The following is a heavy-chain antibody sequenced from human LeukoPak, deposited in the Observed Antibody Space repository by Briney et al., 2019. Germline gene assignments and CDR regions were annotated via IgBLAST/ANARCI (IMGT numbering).Heavy chain of an antibody. J-gene: IGHJ6*02. Sequence: KPSETLSLTCTVSGGTISSYYWSWIRQPPGKGLEWIGYIYYSGSTNYNPSLKSRVTISVDTSKNQFSLKLSSVTAADTAVYYCARVTSMITFGGVTYYYYGMDVWGQGTTVTVSS. CDR1: GGTISSYY. V-gene: IGHV4-59*01. CDR2: IYYSGST. CDR3: ARVTSMITFGGVTYYYYGMDV. D-gene: IGHD3-16*01.